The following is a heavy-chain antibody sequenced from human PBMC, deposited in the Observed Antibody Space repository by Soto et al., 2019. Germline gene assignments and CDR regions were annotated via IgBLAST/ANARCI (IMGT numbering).Heavy chain of an antibody. D-gene: IGHD3-22*01. V-gene: IGHV3-30-3*01. J-gene: IGHJ4*02. CDR1: GFTFSSYA. Sequence: PGGSLRLSCAASGFTFSSYAMHWVRQAPGKGLEWVALISYDGSDKDYADSVKGRFTISRDNAKNSLYLQMNSLRAEDTAVYYCASPNYYDSSGPPFDYWGQGTLVTVSS. CDR2: ISYDGSDK. CDR3: ASPNYYDSSGPPFDY.